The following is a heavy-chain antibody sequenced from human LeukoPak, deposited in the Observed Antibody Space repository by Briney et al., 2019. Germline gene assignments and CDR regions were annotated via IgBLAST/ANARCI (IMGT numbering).Heavy chain of an antibody. CDR3: ARGRIEQWVVLGFFFDY. CDR1: GYRITSHY. D-gene: IGHD6-19*01. J-gene: IGHJ4*02. CDR2: INPNTGDT. Sequence: GASVKVSCEASGYRITSHYLHWLRQAPGQGPDYMGRINPNTGDTKYEQKFQGSVTMTRDTSINTVYMELSRLRSDDTAVYYCARGRIEQWVVLGFFFDYWGQGTPITVSS. V-gene: IGHV1-2*04.